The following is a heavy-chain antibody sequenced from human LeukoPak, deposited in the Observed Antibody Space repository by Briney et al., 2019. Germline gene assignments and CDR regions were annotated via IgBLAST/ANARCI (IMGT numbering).Heavy chain of an antibody. CDR1: GGSISGYY. Sequence: SETLSLTCTVSGGSISGYYWSWIRQPAGKGLVWIGRFYTSGSTNYNPSLKSRVTMSVDTSKNQFSLKLSSVTAADTAVYYCARSDFWSGYRFDYWGQGTLVTVSS. D-gene: IGHD3-3*01. V-gene: IGHV4-4*07. J-gene: IGHJ4*02. CDR2: FYTSGST. CDR3: ARSDFWSGYRFDY.